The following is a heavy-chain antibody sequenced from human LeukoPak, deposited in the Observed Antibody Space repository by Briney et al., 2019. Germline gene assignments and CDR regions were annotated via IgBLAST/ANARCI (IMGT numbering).Heavy chain of an antibody. V-gene: IGHV1-24*01. J-gene: IGHJ6*03. CDR1: GYTFTGYY. Sequence: ASVKVSCKASGYTFTGYYMHWVRQAPGKGLEWMGGFDPEDGETIYAQKFQGRVTMTEDTSTDTAYMELSSLRSEDTAVYYCAREPRINLYENYMDVWGKGTTVTISS. CDR3: AREPRINLYENYMDV. CDR2: FDPEDGET. D-gene: IGHD3-10*01.